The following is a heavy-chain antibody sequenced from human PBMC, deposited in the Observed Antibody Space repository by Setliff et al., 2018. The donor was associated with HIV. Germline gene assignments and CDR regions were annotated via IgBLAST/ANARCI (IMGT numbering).Heavy chain of an antibody. CDR3: ARLSPQYSGYDSGAFGY. CDR1: GYSISSGYY. V-gene: IGHV4-38-2*01. Sequence: SETLSLTCAVSGYSISSGYYWGWIRQPPGKGLEWIGSIYHSGSTYYNPSLKSRVTISVDTSKNQFSLKLSSETAADTAVYYCARLSPQYSGYDSGAFGYWGQGTLVTVS. CDR2: IYHSGST. J-gene: IGHJ4*02. D-gene: IGHD5-12*01.